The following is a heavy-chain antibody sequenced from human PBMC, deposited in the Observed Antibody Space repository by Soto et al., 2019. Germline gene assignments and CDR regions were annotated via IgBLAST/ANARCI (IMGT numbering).Heavy chain of an antibody. V-gene: IGHV3-23*01. J-gene: IGHJ6*02. CDR3: AIGSSWDNYFYYGLDV. CDR2: LRGSGDST. Sequence: EVHLLESGGGLVQPGGSLRLSCAASGFTFTSYAMSWVRQAAGKGLEWVSTLRGSGDSTYYADLVKGRFIISRDNLKSTPHLQMNSPRADDTAVYYCAIGSSWDNYFYYGLDVWGQGTTVTVSS. CDR1: GFTFTSYA. D-gene: IGHD6-13*01.